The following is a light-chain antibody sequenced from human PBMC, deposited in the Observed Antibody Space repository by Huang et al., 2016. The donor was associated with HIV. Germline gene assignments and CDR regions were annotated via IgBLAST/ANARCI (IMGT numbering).Light chain of an antibody. CDR2: GAS. V-gene: IGKV1-12*01. J-gene: IGKJ5*01. Sequence: DIQMTQSPSSVSASVGDRVTISCRARQGISTWLAWYQQKPGKAPKLLIYGASSVQSEVPSRFSGSGSGTDFTLTISSLQPEDFATYYCQQADSFPITFGQGTRLEIK. CDR1: QGISTW. CDR3: QQADSFPIT.